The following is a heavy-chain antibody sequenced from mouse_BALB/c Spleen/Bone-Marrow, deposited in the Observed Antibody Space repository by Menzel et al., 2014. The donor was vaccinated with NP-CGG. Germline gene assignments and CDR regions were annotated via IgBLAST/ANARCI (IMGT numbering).Heavy chain of an antibody. Sequence: QVHVKQSGAELAKPGASVRMSCKASGYTFTTYWMHWVKQRPGQGLVWIGYINPSTGYTEYIQKFKDKATLTADKSSSTAYMQLNSLTSEDSSVYYCVLITPVVSDYWGQGTTLTVSS. CDR2: INPSTGYT. CDR1: GYTFTTYW. V-gene: IGHV1-7*01. CDR3: VLITPVVSDY. D-gene: IGHD1-1*01. J-gene: IGHJ2*01.